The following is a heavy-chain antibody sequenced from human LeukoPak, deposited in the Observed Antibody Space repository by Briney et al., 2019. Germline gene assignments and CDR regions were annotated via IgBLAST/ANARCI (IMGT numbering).Heavy chain of an antibody. V-gene: IGHV4-34*01. J-gene: IGHJ5*02. CDR3: ARKPDIVVVPAAPEPFDP. Sequence: SETLSLTCAVYGGSFSGYYWSWIRQPPGKGLEWIGEINHSGSTNYNPPLKSRVTISVDTSKNQFSLKLSSVTAADTAVYYCARKPDIVVVPAAPEPFDPWGQGTLVTVSS. CDR1: GGSFSGYY. CDR2: INHSGST. D-gene: IGHD2-2*01.